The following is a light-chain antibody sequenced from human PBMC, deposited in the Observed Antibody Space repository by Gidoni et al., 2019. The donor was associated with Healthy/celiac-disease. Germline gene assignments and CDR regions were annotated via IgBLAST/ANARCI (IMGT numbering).Light chain of an antibody. CDR1: QDISNY. CDR2: DAS. V-gene: IGKV1-33*01. Sequence: DIQMTQSPSSLSASVGDRVTITCQASQDISNYLNWYQQKPGKAPKLLIYDASNLETGVPSRFSGSGSGTDLTFTISSLQPEDIATYYCQQYDNLPLYTFXQXTKLXIK. J-gene: IGKJ2*01. CDR3: QQYDNLPLYT.